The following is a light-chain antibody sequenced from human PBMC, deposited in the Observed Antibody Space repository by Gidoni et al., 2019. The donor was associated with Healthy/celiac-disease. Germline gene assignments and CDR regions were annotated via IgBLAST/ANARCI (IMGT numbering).Light chain of an antibody. Sequence: DNVMTQSPDSLAVSLGERATINCKSSQSVLYSSNNKNYLALYQQKSGQPPKLLIYWASTRESGVPDRFSGSGSGTDFTLTISSLQAEDVAVYYCQQYYSTPWTFGQGTKVEIK. CDR1: QSVLYSSNNKNY. CDR2: WAS. V-gene: IGKV4-1*01. CDR3: QQYYSTPWT. J-gene: IGKJ1*01.